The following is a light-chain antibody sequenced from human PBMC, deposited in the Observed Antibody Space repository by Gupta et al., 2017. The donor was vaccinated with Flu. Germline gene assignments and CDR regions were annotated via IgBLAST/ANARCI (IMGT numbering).Light chain of an antibody. CDR3: QQRRDWPIT. CDR2: DAS. J-gene: IGKJ5*01. Sequence: EVVLTQSPATLSLSPGERATLSCRASQSVSSFLAWYQHTPGQAPRLLIYDASNRATGIPARFSGSGSGTDFTLTISSLEPEDFALYYCQQRRDWPITFGQGTRLETK. V-gene: IGKV3-11*01. CDR1: QSVSSF.